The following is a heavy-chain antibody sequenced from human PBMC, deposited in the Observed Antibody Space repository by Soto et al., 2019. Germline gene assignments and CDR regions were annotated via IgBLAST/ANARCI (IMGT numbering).Heavy chain of an antibody. V-gene: IGHV1-18*01. Sequence: QGHLVQSGAEVKKPGASVKVSCKGFGYAFTTYGITWVRQAPGQGLEWMGWISAHNGNTNYAQKLQGRVTVTRDTSTSTAYMELRSLRSDGTAVYYCARGRYGDYWGQGAPVTVSS. CDR2: ISAHNGNT. CDR1: GYAFTTYG. J-gene: IGHJ4*02. CDR3: ARGRYGDY. D-gene: IGHD1-1*01.